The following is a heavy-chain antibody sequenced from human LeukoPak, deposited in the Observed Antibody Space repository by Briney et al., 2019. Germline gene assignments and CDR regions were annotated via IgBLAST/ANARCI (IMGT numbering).Heavy chain of an antibody. CDR3: ARPYNWNSPFDY. CDR1: GGTFSSYA. V-gene: IGHV1-69*05. J-gene: IGHJ4*02. Sequence: SVKVSCKASGGTFSSYAISWVRQAPGQGLEWMGGIIPIFGTANYAQKFQGRVTITTDESTSTAYMELSSLRSEDTAVYYCARPYNWNSPFDYWGQGTLVTVSS. D-gene: IGHD1-7*01. CDR2: IIPIFGTA.